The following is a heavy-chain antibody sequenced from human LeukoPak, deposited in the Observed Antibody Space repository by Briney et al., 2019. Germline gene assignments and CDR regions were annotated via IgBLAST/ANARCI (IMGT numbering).Heavy chain of an antibody. D-gene: IGHD6-19*01. J-gene: IGHJ4*02. CDR2: ISYDGSNK. Sequence: GSLRLPCAASGFIFSSYAIHWVRQAPGKGLEWVAVISYDGSNKYYADSVKGRFTISRDNSKNTLYLQMSSLRAEDTAVYYCARPYNSGWYGDFDYWGQGTLVTVSS. V-gene: IGHV3-30*04. CDR1: GFIFSSYA. CDR3: ARPYNSGWYGDFDY.